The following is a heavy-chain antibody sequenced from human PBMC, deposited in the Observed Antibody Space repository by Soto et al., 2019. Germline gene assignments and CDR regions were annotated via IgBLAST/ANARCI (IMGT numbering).Heavy chain of an antibody. CDR1: GYSFANYG. D-gene: IGHD6-6*01. Sequence: QVQLVQSGVEVKKPGASVKVSCKTSGYSFANYGINWVRQAPGQGLEWMGWINTDTGNTVYAQTFQGRVPMTTDTSTSTVFMDLRSVSTDDTAVYYCARDLMYTSSPDSWFNPWGQGALVTVSS. J-gene: IGHJ5*02. CDR3: ARDLMYTSSPDSWFNP. V-gene: IGHV1-18*01. CDR2: INTDTGNT.